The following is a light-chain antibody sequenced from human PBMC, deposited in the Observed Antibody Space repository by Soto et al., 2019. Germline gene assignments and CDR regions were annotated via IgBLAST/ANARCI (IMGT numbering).Light chain of an antibody. J-gene: IGKJ4*01. CDR1: QSISNY. CDR2: TAS. Sequence: DIQMTQSPSSLSASVGDRVTITCRASQSISNYLNWYQQKPGKAPNLLIYTASSLQSGVPSRFSGSGSGTDFTLTISSLQPEDFATYYCQHTYSTPPTFGGGTKVDIK. V-gene: IGKV1-39*01. CDR3: QHTYSTPPT.